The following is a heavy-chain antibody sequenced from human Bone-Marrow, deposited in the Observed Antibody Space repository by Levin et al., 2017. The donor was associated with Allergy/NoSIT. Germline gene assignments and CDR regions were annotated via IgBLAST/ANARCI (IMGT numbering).Heavy chain of an antibody. CDR1: GFTFSLYA. J-gene: IGHJ4*02. D-gene: IGHD6-13*01. CDR2: TSYDGSSQ. V-gene: IGHV3-30-3*01. Sequence: GESLKISCAASGFTFSLYAMHWVRQAPGKGLEWVAITSYDGSSQYYADSVKGRFTISRDNSNNTLYLQMDTLRRDDTALYFCVRDLRGSWHFDHWGPGTLVTVAS. CDR3: VRDLRGSWHFDH.